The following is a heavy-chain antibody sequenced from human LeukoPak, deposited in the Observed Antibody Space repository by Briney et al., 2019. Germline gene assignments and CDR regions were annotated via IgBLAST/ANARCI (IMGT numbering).Heavy chain of an antibody. CDR2: IYTSGST. D-gene: IGHD2-15*01. Sequence: PSETLSLTCTVSGGSISSYYWSWIRQPAGKGLAWIGRIYTSGSTNYNPSLKSRVTMPVDTSKNQFSLKLSSVTAADTAVYYCARVVLLPNWLDPWGHGTLVTVSS. J-gene: IGHJ5*02. CDR3: ARVVLLPNWLDP. V-gene: IGHV4-4*07. CDR1: GGSISSYY.